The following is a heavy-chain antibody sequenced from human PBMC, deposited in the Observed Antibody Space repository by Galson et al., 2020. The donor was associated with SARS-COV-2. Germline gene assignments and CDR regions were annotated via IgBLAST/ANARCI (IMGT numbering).Heavy chain of an antibody. V-gene: IGHV4-39*07. CDR1: GGSIRSSTYY. CDR3: ARDATSSGWYNWFDP. CDR2: VLNSGTT. D-gene: IGHD6-19*01. Sequence: SETLSLTCTVSGGSIRSSTYYWGWLRQPPGKGLEWIGSVLNSGTTHYSPSPQSRVTISVDTSKNQFSLNLNSVTAADTAMYYCARDATSSGWYNWFDPWGHGTLVTVSS. J-gene: IGHJ5*02.